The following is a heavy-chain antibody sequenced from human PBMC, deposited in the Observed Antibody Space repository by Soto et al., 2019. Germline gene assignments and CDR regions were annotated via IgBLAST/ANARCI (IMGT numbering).Heavy chain of an antibody. CDR1: GDSISSTFW. CDR2: VYHSGST. Sequence: PSETLSLTCRVSGDSISSTFWWTWFRQPPGKGLEWIGEVYHSGSTGYNPSLKGRVTISVDKPNNQFSLTVTSVTAADTAVYYCARRIVATETFDYWGQGTLVTVSS. D-gene: IGHD5-12*01. V-gene: IGHV4-4*02. CDR3: ARRIVATETFDY. J-gene: IGHJ4*02.